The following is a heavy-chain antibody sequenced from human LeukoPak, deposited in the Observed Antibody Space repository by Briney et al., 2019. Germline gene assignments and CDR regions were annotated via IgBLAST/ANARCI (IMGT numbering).Heavy chain of an antibody. CDR2: INHSGST. CDR3: AGAGSGRLVVPAAIGCYYYYMDV. J-gene: IGHJ6*03. Sequence: SETLSLTCAVYDGSFSGYYWSWIRQPPGKGLEWIGEINHSGSTNYNPSLKSRVTISVDTSKNQFSLKLSSVTAADTAVYYCAGAGSGRLVVPAAIGCYYYYMDVWGKGTTVTVSS. V-gene: IGHV4-34*01. CDR1: DGSFSGYY. D-gene: IGHD2-2*02.